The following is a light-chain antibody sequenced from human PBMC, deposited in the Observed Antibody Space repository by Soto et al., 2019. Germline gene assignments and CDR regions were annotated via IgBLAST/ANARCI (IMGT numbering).Light chain of an antibody. CDR2: DAS. CDR1: QSISGW. V-gene: IGKV1-5*01. CDR3: LQDINYPWT. J-gene: IGKJ1*01. Sequence: DIQMTQSPSTLSASVGDRVTITCRASQSISGWLAWYQQKPGKAPKLLIYDASILEGGVPSRFSGSGSGTDFTLAISSLQPEDSATYYCLQDINYPWTFGQGTKVDIK.